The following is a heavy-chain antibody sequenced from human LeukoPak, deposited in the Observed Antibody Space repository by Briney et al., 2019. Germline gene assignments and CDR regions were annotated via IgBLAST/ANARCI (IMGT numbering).Heavy chain of an antibody. Sequence: GGSLRLSCAVSGFTFSTYWMSWVRQAPGKGLEWVANIKQDGSEKYYVDSVKGRFTISRDNAKNSLYLQMNSLRPEDTAVYYCARDYGDSYWGQGTLVTVSS. CDR2: IKQDGSEK. CDR3: ARDYGDSY. V-gene: IGHV3-7*01. CDR1: GFTFSTYW. J-gene: IGHJ4*02. D-gene: IGHD7-27*01.